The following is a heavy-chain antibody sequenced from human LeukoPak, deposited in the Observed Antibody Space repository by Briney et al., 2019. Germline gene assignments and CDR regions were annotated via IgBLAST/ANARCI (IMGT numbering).Heavy chain of an antibody. Sequence: GRSLRLSCAASGFTFDDYAMHWVRQAPGKGLEWVSGISWNSGSIGYADSVKGRFTISRDNAKNSLYLQMNSLRAEGTALYYCAKDKTPYYDSSGYPDYWGQGTLVTVSS. CDR2: ISWNSGSI. CDR3: AKDKTPYYDSSGYPDY. J-gene: IGHJ4*02. CDR1: GFTFDDYA. D-gene: IGHD3-22*01. V-gene: IGHV3-9*01.